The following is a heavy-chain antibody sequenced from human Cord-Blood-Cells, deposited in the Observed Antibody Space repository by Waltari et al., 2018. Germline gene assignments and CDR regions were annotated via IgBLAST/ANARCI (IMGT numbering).Heavy chain of an antibody. D-gene: IGHD3-10*01. CDR1: GGSFSGYY. CDR2: INHSGST. V-gene: IGHV4-34*01. CDR3: ARVAIYGSGSYNWFDP. J-gene: IGHJ5*02. Sequence: QVQLQQCGAGLLKPSETLSLTCAVYGGSFSGYYWSWIRQPPGKGLEWIGEINHSGSTNYKPSLKSRVTISVDTSKNQFSLKLSSVTAADTAVYYCARVAIYGSGSYNWFDPWGQGTLVTVSS.